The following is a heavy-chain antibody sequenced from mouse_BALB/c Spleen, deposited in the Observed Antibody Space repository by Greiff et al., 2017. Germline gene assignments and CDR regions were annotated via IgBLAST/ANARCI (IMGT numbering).Heavy chain of an antibody. D-gene: IGHD2-4*01. CDR2: IYPGDGDT. J-gene: IGHJ4*01. CDR1: GYAFSSYW. CDR3: ARAITSYYYAMDY. Sequence: VKLQESGAELVRPGSSVKISCKASGYAFSSYWMNWVKQRPGQGLEWIGQIYPGDGDTNYNGKFKGKATLTADKSSSTAYMQLSSLTSEDSAVYFCARAITSYYYAMDYWGQGTSVTVSS. V-gene: IGHV1-80*01.